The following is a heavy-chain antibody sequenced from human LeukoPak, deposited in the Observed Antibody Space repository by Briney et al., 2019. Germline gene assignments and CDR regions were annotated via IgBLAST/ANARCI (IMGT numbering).Heavy chain of an antibody. CDR2: MNPNSGNT. CDR3: ARFVPRGFAYYYYGMDV. Sequence: ASVKVSFKASGYTFTSYDINWVRQATGQGLEWMGWMNPNSGNTGYAQKFQGRVTMTRNTSISTAYMELSSLRSEDTAVYYCARFVPRGFAYYYYGMDVWGQGTTVTVSS. J-gene: IGHJ6*02. D-gene: IGHD6-6*01. V-gene: IGHV1-8*01. CDR1: GYTFTSYD.